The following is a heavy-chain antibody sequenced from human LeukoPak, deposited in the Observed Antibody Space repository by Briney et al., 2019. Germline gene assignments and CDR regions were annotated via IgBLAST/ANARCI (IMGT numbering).Heavy chain of an antibody. CDR3: ATITEDLEYNY. CDR1: GYTLTGYY. D-gene: IGHD1-14*01. Sequence: AAVKDSCKASGYTLTGYYIHWVGQAAGQGLEWMGWINPSSAGSTYAQEYQGRVTMTRDTPIITAYMDLSSLRSDDTAVYYCATITEDLEYNYWGQGTLVTVSS. CDR2: INPSSAGS. V-gene: IGHV1-2*02. J-gene: IGHJ4*02.